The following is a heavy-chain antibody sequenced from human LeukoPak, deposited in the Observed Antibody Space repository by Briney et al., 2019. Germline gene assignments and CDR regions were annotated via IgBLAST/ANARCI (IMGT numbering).Heavy chain of an antibody. D-gene: IGHD2-15*01. CDR2: IYYSGST. J-gene: IGHJ5*02. V-gene: IGHV4-59*01. CDR1: GGSISGYY. CDR3: ARAVVVAATVKWFDP. Sequence: SETLSLTCTVSGGSISGYYWSWIRQSPGKGLEWIGYIYYSGSTNYNPSLKSRVTMSVDTSKNHFSLKVSSVTAADTAVYYCARAVVVAATVKWFDPWGQGTLVTVSS.